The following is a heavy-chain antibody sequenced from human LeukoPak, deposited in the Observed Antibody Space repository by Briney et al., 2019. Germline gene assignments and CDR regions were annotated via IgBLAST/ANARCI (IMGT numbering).Heavy chain of an antibody. CDR3: ARGRLGFLYYYYYMDV. CDR1: GGSISNYY. CDR2: IYYSGSA. J-gene: IGHJ6*03. V-gene: IGHV4-59*01. D-gene: IGHD3-16*01. Sequence: SETLSLTCTVSGGSISNYYWNWIRQPPGKGLEWIGYIYYSGSANYNPSLKSRVTISVDTSKNQFSLKLSSVTAADTAVYYCARGRLGFLYYYYYMDVWGKGTTVTVSS.